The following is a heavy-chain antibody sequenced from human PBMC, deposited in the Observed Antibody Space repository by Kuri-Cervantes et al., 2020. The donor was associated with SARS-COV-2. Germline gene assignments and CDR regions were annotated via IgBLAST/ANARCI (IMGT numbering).Heavy chain of an antibody. V-gene: IGHV4-59*08. CDR2: IYYSGST. CDR3: ARHGFDFWSGYARTYYYYYGMDV. CDR1: GGSISSYY. J-gene: IGHJ6*02. D-gene: IGHD3-3*01. Sequence: GSLRLSCTVSGGSISSYYWSWIRQPPGKGLEWIGYIYYSGSTNYNPSLKSRVTISVDTSMNQFSLKLSSVTAADTAVYYCARHGFDFWSGYARTYYYYYGMDVWGQGTTITVSS.